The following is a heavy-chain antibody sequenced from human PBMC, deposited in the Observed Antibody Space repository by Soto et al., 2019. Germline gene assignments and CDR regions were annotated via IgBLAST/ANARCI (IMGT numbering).Heavy chain of an antibody. D-gene: IGHD5-18*01. CDR2: IYYSGST. CDR3: ARSRAYVDTASDFDY. CDR1: GGSISSGGYY. J-gene: IGHJ4*02. Sequence: QVQLQESGPGLVKPSQTLSLTCTVSGGSISSGGYYWSWIRQHPGKGLEWIGYIYYSGSTYYNPSLKSRVTISVDTSKNQFSLKLSSVTAADTAVYYCARSRAYVDTASDFDYWGQGTLVTVSS. V-gene: IGHV4-31*03.